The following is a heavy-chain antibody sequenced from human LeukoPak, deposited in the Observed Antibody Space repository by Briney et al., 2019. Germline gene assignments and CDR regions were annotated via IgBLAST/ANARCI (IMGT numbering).Heavy chain of an antibody. CDR1: GYTFTSYD. D-gene: IGHD6-19*01. Sequence: GALVKVSCKASGYTFTSYDINWVRQATGQGLEWMGWMNPNSGNTGYAQKFQGRVTMTRNTSISTAYMELSSLRSEDTAVYYCARGLYSSGWYELDYWGQGTLVTVSS. CDR2: MNPNSGNT. CDR3: ARGLYSSGWYELDY. J-gene: IGHJ4*02. V-gene: IGHV1-8*01.